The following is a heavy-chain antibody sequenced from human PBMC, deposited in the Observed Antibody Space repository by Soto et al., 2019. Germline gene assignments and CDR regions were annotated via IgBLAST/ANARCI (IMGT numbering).Heavy chain of an antibody. CDR1: GFTFSNAW. CDR2: IKSKTDGGTT. D-gene: IGHD3-3*01. J-gene: IGHJ4*02. V-gene: IGHV3-15*01. CDR3: ITTEAYYDFWSGYYPPFDY. Sequence: GGSLRLSCAASGFTFSNAWMSWVRQAPGKGLEWVGRIKSKTDGGTTDYAAPVKGRFTISRDDSKNTLYLQMNSLKTEDTAVYYCITTEAYYDFWSGYYPPFDYWGQGTLVTVSS.